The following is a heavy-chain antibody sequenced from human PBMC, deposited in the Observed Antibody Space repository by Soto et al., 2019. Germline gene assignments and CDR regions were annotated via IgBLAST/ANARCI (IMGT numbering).Heavy chain of an antibody. CDR1: GLSFSDYW. Sequence: GRSLRLSCGDSGLSFSDYWMQWVRQAPGEGLAWVSRINSAGSTISYSDSVKGRFTISRDNAKNTLYLQMNNLRAEDTAVYYCARGANLDFWGQGTLVTVSS. V-gene: IGHV3-74*01. CDR3: ARGANLDF. J-gene: IGHJ4*02. CDR2: INSAGSTI.